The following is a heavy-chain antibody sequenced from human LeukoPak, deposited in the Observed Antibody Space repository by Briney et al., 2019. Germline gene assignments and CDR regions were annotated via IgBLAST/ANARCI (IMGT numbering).Heavy chain of an antibody. J-gene: IGHJ4*02. Sequence: GGSLRLSCAASGFTVSSNYMSWVRQAPGKGLEWVSVIYSGGSTYYADSVKGRFTISRDNSKNTLYLQMNSLRAEDTAVYYCARVRGTGYSSSWYAGGTYYFDYWGQGTLVTVSS. CDR2: IYSGGST. CDR3: ARVRGTGYSSSWYAGGTYYFDY. CDR1: GFTVSSNY. D-gene: IGHD6-13*01. V-gene: IGHV3-53*01.